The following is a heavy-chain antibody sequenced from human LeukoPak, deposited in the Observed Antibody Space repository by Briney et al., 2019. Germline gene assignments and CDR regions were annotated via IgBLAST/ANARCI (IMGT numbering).Heavy chain of an antibody. D-gene: IGHD3-16*01. CDR3: ARYGGVVPGSKMDV. Sequence: GGSQRLSCAASGFTFSSYAMHWVRQAPGKGLEWVAVISYDGSNKYYADSVKGRFTISRDNSKNTLYLQMNSLRAEDTAVYYCARYGGVVPGSKMDVWGQGTTVTVSS. J-gene: IGHJ6*02. V-gene: IGHV3-30*01. CDR2: ISYDGSNK. CDR1: GFTFSSYA.